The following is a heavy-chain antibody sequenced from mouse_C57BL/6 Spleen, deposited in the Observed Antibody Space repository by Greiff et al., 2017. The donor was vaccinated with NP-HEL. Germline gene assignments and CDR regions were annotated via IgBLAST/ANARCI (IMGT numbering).Heavy chain of an antibody. V-gene: IGHV1-59*01. D-gene: IGHD3-2*02. CDR2: IDPSDSYT. Sequence: QVQLQQPGAELVRPGTSVKLSCKASGYTFTSYWMHWVKQRPGQGLEWIGVIDPSDSYTNYNQKFKGKATLTVDTSSSTAYMQLSSLTSEDSAVYYCARGMGLRLPWFAYWGQGTLVTVSA. CDR3: ARGMGLRLPWFAY. CDR1: GYTFTSYW. J-gene: IGHJ3*01.